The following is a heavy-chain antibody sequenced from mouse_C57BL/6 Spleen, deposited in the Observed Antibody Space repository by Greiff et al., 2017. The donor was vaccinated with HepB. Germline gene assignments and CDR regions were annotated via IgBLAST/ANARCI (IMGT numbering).Heavy chain of an antibody. D-gene: IGHD1-1*01. CDR2: IWSGGST. CDR3: ARNYGLLRGAMDY. CDR1: GFSLTSYG. V-gene: IGHV2-2*01. Sequence: VQLQQSGPGLVQPSQSLSITCTVSGFSLTSYGVHWVRQSPGKGLEWLGVIWSGGSTDYNAAFISRLSISKDNSKSQVFFKMNSLQADVTAIYYCARNYGLLRGAMDYWGQGTSVTVSS. J-gene: IGHJ4*01.